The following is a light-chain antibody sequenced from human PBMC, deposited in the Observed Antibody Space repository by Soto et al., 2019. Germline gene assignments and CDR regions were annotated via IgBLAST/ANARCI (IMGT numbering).Light chain of an antibody. CDR3: QQYISYRA. V-gene: IGKV1-5*03. CDR1: QSIDTW. J-gene: IGKJ1*01. Sequence: DSPMIQSRSTLSASVGDTFTITCRASQSIDTWLAWHQQKPGRAPKLLISKASILESGVPSRLSGSGSGTDFTLTINGLQPDDFAIYYCQQYISYRAFGQGTKVDIK. CDR2: KAS.